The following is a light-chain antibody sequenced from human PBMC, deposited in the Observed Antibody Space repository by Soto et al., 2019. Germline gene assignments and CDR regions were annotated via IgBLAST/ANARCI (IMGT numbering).Light chain of an antibody. CDR1: QSVSSN. Sequence: EIVMTQSPATLSVSPGERATLSCRASQSVSSNLAWYQQKPGQAPRLLIYGASTRATGIPARFSGSGSGTAFTLATSSMRSEDFAVYYCQQYNTWPTFGRGTKVDIK. CDR3: QQYNTWPT. J-gene: IGKJ3*01. CDR2: GAS. V-gene: IGKV3-15*01.